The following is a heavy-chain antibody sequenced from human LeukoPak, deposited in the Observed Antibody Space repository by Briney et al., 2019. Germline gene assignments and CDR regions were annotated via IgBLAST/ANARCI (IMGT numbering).Heavy chain of an antibody. Sequence: PSETLSLTCAVYGGSFSGYYWSWIRQPPGKGLEWIGEINHSGSTNYNPSLKSRVTISVDTSKNQFSLKLSSVTAADTAVYYCARGDRLMVYAIPHSDYWGQGTLVTVSS. J-gene: IGHJ4*02. CDR3: ARGDRLMVYAIPHSDY. CDR1: GGSFSGYY. V-gene: IGHV4-34*01. D-gene: IGHD2-8*01. CDR2: INHSGST.